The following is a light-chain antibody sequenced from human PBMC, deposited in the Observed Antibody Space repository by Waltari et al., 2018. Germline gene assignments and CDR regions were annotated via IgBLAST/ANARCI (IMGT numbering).Light chain of an antibody. CDR1: GGRSNGI. CDR3: QTGGHGTWV. Sequence: QLVLTQSPSASASLGASVKLTYTLSGGRSNGIIAWHQQQPEKGPRFLMKVDSDGSHSRGDEIPDRFSGSSSGAERYLIISSLQSEDEADYYCQTGGHGTWVFGGGTKLTVL. J-gene: IGLJ3*02. V-gene: IGLV4-69*01. CDR2: VDSDGSH.